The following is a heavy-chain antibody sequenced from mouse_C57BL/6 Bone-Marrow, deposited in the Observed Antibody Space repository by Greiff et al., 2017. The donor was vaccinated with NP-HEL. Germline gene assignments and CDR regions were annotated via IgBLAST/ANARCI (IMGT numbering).Heavy chain of an antibody. CDR3: ARIYYYGSSHYWYFDV. V-gene: IGHV5-4*03. Sequence: EVMLVESGGGLVKPGGSLKLSCAASGFTFSSSAMSWVRQTPEKRLEWVATISDGGSYTYYPDNVKGRFTISRDNAKNNLYLQMSHLKSEDTAMYYCARIYYYGSSHYWYFDVWGTGTTVTVSS. CDR2: ISDGGSYT. D-gene: IGHD1-1*01. CDR1: GFTFSSSA. J-gene: IGHJ1*03.